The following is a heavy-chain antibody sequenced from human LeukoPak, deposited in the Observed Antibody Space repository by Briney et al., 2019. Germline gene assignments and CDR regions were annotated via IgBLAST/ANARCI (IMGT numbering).Heavy chain of an antibody. CDR2: IYYSGSS. Sequence: SETLSLTCTVSGGSISSSSYFWGWIRQPPGKGLEWIGNIYYSGSSYYNPSLKSRVTISVDPSKNQFSLKLNSLTAADTAVYYCARHSPGLGATTGWGQGTLVTVSS. D-gene: IGHD1-26*01. CDR3: ARHSPGLGATTG. J-gene: IGHJ4*02. V-gene: IGHV4-39*01. CDR1: GGSISSSSYF.